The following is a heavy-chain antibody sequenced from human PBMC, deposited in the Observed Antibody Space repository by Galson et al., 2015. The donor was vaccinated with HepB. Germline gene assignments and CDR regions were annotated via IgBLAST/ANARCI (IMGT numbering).Heavy chain of an antibody. Sequence: SLRLSCAASGFTFSSYAMSWVRQAPGKGLEWVSAISGSGGSTYYADSVKGRFTISRDNSKNTLYLQMNSLRAEDTAVYYCAKMGHSITMVRPAGMDVWGQGTTVTVSS. D-gene: IGHD3-10*01. CDR2: ISGSGGST. CDR1: GFTFSSYA. J-gene: IGHJ6*02. CDR3: AKMGHSITMVRPAGMDV. V-gene: IGHV3-23*01.